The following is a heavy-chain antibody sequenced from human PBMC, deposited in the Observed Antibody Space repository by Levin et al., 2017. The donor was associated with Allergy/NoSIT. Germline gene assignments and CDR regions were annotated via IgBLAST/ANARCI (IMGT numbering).Heavy chain of an antibody. V-gene: IGHV3-73*01. Sequence: GGSLRLSCAASGFTFSGSAMHWVRQASGKGLEWVGRIRSKSNNYATAYAASVKGRFTISRDDSKNTAYLQMNSLKTEDTAVYYCTRQGEYCSGSSCYSPTYFYYYMDVWGKGTAVTVSS. D-gene: IGHD2-15*01. J-gene: IGHJ6*03. CDR3: TRQGEYCSGSSCYSPTYFYYYMDV. CDR1: GFTFSGSA. CDR2: IRSKSNNYAT.